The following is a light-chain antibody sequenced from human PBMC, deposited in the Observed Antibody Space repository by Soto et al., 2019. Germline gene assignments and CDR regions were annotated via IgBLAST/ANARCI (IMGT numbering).Light chain of an antibody. Sequence: EIVLTQSPGVLSLSVGXRATLSCRASQTVKSSYLAWYQQKPGQAPRLLIYDASTRAAGIPDRFSASGSGTDFTLIISRLEPEDFAVYSCQQYASSPQTFGQGTKVDIK. CDR2: DAS. V-gene: IGKV3-20*01. J-gene: IGKJ1*01. CDR1: QTVKSSY. CDR3: QQYASSPQT.